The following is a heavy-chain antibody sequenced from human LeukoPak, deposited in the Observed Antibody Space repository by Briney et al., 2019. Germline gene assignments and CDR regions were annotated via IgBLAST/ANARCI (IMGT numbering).Heavy chain of an antibody. V-gene: IGHV4-4*02. CDR1: GASISSGSW. CDR2: IFHSGIT. CDR3: ARPKVAGTGLDAFDI. J-gene: IGHJ3*02. D-gene: IGHD6-19*01. Sequence: SGTLSLTCAVSGASISSGSWWSWVRQPPGKGLEWIGDIFHSGITNYNPSLKSRVTISIDKSKNQFSLKLTSVTAADTAVYYCARPKVAGTGLDAFDIWGQGTMVTVSS.